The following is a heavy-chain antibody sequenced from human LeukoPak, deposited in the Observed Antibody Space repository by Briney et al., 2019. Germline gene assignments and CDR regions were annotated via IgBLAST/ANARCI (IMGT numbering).Heavy chain of an antibody. V-gene: IGHV3-74*01. D-gene: IGHD5-12*01. CDR1: GFTFSYYC. J-gene: IGHJ4*02. CDR2: INSDGSSA. CDR3: AREGGYDPFEY. Sequence: GGSLRLSCAASGFTFSYYCRLWIRQAPGKGLVWVSRINSDGSSASYADSVKGRFTISRDNAKNTLYLQMNSLRAEDTALYYCAREGGYDPFEYWGQGTLVTVSS.